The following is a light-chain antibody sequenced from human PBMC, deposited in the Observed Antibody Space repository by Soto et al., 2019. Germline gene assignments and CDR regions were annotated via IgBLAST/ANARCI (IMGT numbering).Light chain of an antibody. Sequence: QSALTQPPSASGSPGQSVTISCTGTSSDVGGYNYVSWYQQHPGKAPKLMIYEVNKRPSGVPDRFSGSKSDNTASLTVSGLQAEDEAYYYCSSYAGGNYVIFGGGTKVTVL. V-gene: IGLV2-8*01. J-gene: IGLJ2*01. CDR3: SSYAGGNYVI. CDR2: EVN. CDR1: SSDVGGYNY.